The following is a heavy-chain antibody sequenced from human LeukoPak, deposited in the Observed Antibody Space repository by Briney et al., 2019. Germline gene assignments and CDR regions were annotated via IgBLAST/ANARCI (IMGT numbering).Heavy chain of an antibody. V-gene: IGHV4-34*09. CDR1: GGSFSGYY. CDR2: INHSGST. J-gene: IGHJ5*02. CDR3: ARDSGSGSLGNWFDP. Sequence: SETLSLTCAVYGGSFSGYYWSWIRQPPGKGLEWIGEINHSGSTNYNPSLKSRVTISVDTSKNQFSLKLSSVTAADTAVYYCARDSGSGSLGNWFDPWGQGTLVTVSS. D-gene: IGHD1-26*01.